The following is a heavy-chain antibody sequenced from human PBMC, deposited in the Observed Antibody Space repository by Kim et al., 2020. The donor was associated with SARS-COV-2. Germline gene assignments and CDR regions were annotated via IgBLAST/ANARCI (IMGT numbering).Heavy chain of an antibody. CDR3: ARHGYSSGGYLSRDYYGMDV. D-gene: IGHD6-19*01. Sequence: SETLSLTCTVSGGSISSYYWSWIRQPPGKGLEWIGYIYYSGGTTYNPPLKSRVTISVETSKNQFPLKLSSGTAADTAVYYCARHGYSSGGYLSRDYYGMDVWGQGTTVTVSS. V-gene: IGHV4-59*08. J-gene: IGHJ6*02. CDR2: IYYSGGT. CDR1: GGSISSYY.